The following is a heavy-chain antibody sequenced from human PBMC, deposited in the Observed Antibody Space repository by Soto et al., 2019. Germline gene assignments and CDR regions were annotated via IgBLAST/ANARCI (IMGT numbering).Heavy chain of an antibody. CDR3: ARGGVPGN. J-gene: IGHJ4*02. CDR1: RSTFSSYS. CDR2: ISYSSRYI. V-gene: IGHV3-21*01. D-gene: IGHD3-10*01. Sequence: TGGSMRLSSAASRSTFSSYSMAQGRQATGKRQDWIQTISYSSRYIDYADSEKGPFTISRDNAKNTLYLQKNNLRAEDTARYYCARGGVPGNWGQGTLVTVSS.